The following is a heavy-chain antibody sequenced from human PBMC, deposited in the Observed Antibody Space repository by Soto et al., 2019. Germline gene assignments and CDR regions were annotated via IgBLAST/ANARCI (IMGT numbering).Heavy chain of an antibody. CDR1: GGPITNY. CDR3: PRVNLDYVTGMDV. J-gene: IGHJ6*02. CDR2: IYGSGST. V-gene: IGHV4-31*03. Sequence: QVQLQESGPGLVEPSQTLSLTCTVSGGPITNYWSWIRQHPGKGLEWIGYIYGSGSTYYNPSLKSRLTMSLDTSKNQLSLKLTSVTAADTAVYYCPRVNLDYVTGMDVWGQGTTVTVSS. D-gene: IGHD4-17*01.